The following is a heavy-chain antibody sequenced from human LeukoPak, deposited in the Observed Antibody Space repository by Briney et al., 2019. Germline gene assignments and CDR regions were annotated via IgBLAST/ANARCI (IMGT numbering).Heavy chain of an antibody. Sequence: PGGSLRLSCAASGFNVSSIYMNWVRQAPGKGLEWVSVIYSDGTTYYADSVKGRFTISRDDSKNTLYLHMNSLRAEDTAVYYCARAPNWRFDHWGQGTLVTVSS. V-gene: IGHV3-53*01. J-gene: IGHJ4*02. CDR1: GFNVSSIY. D-gene: IGHD1-1*01. CDR2: IYSDGTT. CDR3: ARAPNWRFDH.